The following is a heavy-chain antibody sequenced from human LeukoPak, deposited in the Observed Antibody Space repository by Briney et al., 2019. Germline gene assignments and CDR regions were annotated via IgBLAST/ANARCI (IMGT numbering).Heavy chain of an antibody. Sequence: ASVKVSCKASGYTFTGYYMHWVRQAPGQGLEWMGWINPNSGGTNYAQKFQGRVTMTTDTSTSTAYMELRSLRSDDTAVYYCARGEGEITAAGTDYWGQGTLVTVSS. V-gene: IGHV1-2*02. CDR2: INPNSGGT. CDR1: GYTFTGYY. CDR3: ARGEGEITAAGTDY. J-gene: IGHJ4*02. D-gene: IGHD6-13*01.